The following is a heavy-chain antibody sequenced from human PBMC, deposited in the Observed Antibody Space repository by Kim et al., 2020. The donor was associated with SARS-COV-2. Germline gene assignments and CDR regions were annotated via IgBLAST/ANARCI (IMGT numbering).Heavy chain of an antibody. D-gene: IGHD3-10*01. V-gene: IGHV3-15*01. CDR2: IKSKTDGGTT. Sequence: GGSLRLSCAASGFTFSNAWMSWVRQAPGKGLEWVGRIKSKTDGGTTDYAAPVKGRFTISRDDSKNTLYLQMNSLKTEDTAVYYCTTDYPPSPSLWFGEEDYWGRGTLVTVSS. CDR3: TTDYPPSPSLWFGEEDY. J-gene: IGHJ4*02. CDR1: GFTFSNAW.